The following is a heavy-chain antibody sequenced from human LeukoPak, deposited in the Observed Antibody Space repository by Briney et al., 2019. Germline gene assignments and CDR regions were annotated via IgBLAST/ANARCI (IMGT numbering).Heavy chain of an antibody. CDR2: IFGDGPGL. CDR1: GFSFSASS. V-gene: IGHV3-21*06. J-gene: IGHJ4*02. Sequence: PGGSLRLSCEASGFSFSASSMNWVRQAPGKGLEWVSSIFGDGPGLYYADSVKGRFTISRDNGKNSVYLEMNSLRDDDTAVYYCTREGGSTDAGFWGQGTLVTLSS. D-gene: IGHD5/OR15-5a*01. CDR3: TREGGSTDAGF.